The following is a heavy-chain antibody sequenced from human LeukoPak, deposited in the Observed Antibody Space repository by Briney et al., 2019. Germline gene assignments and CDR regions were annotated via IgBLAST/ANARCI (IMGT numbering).Heavy chain of an antibody. D-gene: IGHD1-1*01. J-gene: IGHJ4*02. CDR3: AREPLDSPFDF. CDR2: IYTSGST. Sequence: SETLSLTCTVSDGSLSSYYWSWIRQPAGKGLEWIGRIYTSGSTRYNPSLKSRVTMSADTSKKQFSLKLRSVTAADTAVYYCAREPLDSPFDFWGQGTLVTVSS. CDR1: DGSLSSYY. V-gene: IGHV4-4*07.